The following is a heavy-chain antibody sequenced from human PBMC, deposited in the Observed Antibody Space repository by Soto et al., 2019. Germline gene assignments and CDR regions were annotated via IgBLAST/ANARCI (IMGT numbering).Heavy chain of an antibody. CDR1: GYPLTSFH. Sequence: ASVKVSCTASGYPLTSFHVHWVRQAPGQGLEWMGIINPSGGSTNYAQKFQGRVSMTRDTSTSTVYMELSSLRSEDTAVYYCAREGPGYDFWSGYYNASDIWGQGTMVTVSS. CDR2: INPSGGST. V-gene: IGHV1-46*01. D-gene: IGHD3-3*01. CDR3: AREGPGYDFWSGYYNASDI. J-gene: IGHJ3*02.